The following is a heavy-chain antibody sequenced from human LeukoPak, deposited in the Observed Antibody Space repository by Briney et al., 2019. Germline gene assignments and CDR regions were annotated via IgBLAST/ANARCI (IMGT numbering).Heavy chain of an antibody. CDR1: GGSISSSSYY. Sequence: SETLSLTCTVSGGSISSSSYYWGWIRQPPGKGLEWIGSIYYSGSTYYNPSLKSRVTISVDTSKNQFSLKLSSVTAADTAVYYCARQQSGSYLVDFDYWGQGTLLTVSS. D-gene: IGHD1-26*01. CDR2: IYYSGST. V-gene: IGHV4-39*01. J-gene: IGHJ4*02. CDR3: ARQQSGSYLVDFDY.